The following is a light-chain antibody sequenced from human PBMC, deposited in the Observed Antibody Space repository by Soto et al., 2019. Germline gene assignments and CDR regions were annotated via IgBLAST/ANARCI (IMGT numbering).Light chain of an antibody. V-gene: IGKV3-15*01. Sequence: EVALTQSPATLSVSPGEGATLSCRASQSINTLLAWYQQKPGQAPRLLIYRASTRATDIPARFSGSGSGTDFTLTISSLQSEDFAIYYWKHYNNWPITFGQGTRLDIK. CDR2: RAS. CDR1: QSINTL. J-gene: IGKJ5*01. CDR3: KHYNNWPIT.